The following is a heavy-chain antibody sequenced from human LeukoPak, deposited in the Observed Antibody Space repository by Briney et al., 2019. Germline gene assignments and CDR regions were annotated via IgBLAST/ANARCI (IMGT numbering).Heavy chain of an antibody. V-gene: IGHV4-39*07. D-gene: IGHD3-10*01. CDR2: IYYSGST. Sequence: SETLSLTCTVSGGSISSSSYYWGWIRQPPGKGLEWIGSIYYSGSTYYNPSLKSRVTISVDTSKNQFSLKLSSVTAADTAVYYCAREANYGSGSYYLDYWGQGTLVTVSS. J-gene: IGHJ4*02. CDR3: AREANYGSGSYYLDY. CDR1: GGSISSSSYY.